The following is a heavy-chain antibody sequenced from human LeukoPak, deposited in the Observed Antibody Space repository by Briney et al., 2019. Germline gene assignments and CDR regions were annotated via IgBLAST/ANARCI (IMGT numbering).Heavy chain of an antibody. CDR1: GFTFSSYW. J-gene: IGHJ6*02. D-gene: IGHD5-18*01. CDR3: AREPRIQLWLKNYYYGMDG. CDR2: INSDGSST. Sequence: PGGSLRLSCAASGFTFSSYWMHWVRQAPGKGLVWVSRINSDGSSTTYADSVKGRFTISRDNSKNTLYLQMNSLRAEDTAVYYWAREPRIQLWLKNYYYGMDGWGQGTTATGPS. V-gene: IGHV3-74*01.